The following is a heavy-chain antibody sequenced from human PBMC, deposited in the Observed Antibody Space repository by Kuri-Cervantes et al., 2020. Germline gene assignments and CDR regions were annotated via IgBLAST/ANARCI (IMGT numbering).Heavy chain of an antibody. CDR3: AKEGARMVRGLGGYFDL. Sequence: ETLSLTCAASGFTFSSYSMNWVRQAPGKGLEWVSSISSSSSYIYYADSVKGRFTISRDNAKNSLYLQMNSLRAEDTALYYCAKEGARMVRGLGGYFDLWGRGTLVTVSS. V-gene: IGHV3-21*04. CDR1: GFTFSSYS. J-gene: IGHJ2*01. D-gene: IGHD3-10*01. CDR2: ISSSSSYI.